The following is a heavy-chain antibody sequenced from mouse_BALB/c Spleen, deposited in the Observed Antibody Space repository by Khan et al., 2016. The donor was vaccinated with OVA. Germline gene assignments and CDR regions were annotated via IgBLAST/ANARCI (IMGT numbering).Heavy chain of an antibody. D-gene: IGHD1-2*01. CDR1: GYSITSGYG. J-gene: IGHJ2*01. V-gene: IGHV3-1*02. Sequence: EVQLQESGPGLVKPSQSLSLTCTVTGYSITSGYGCYWLRQFPGNKLEWMGYISYSGSTNYNPSLKSRISITRDTSKNPFFLQLNSVTTEDTATYYCTRTARIEYWGQGTTLTVSS. CDR2: ISYSGST. CDR3: TRTARIEY.